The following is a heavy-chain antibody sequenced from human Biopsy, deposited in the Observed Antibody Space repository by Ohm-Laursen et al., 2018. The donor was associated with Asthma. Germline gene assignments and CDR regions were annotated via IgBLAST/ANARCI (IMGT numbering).Heavy chain of an antibody. CDR2: INHSGST. V-gene: IGHV4-34*01. D-gene: IGHD3-3*01. CDR3: ARSAKTIFGVVMGSYYYGMDV. CDR1: GGSFSGYY. Sequence: SDTLSLTCAVYGGSFSGYYWSWIRQPPGKGLEWIGEINHSGSTNYNPSLKSRVTISVDTSKNQLSLKLSSVTAADTAVYYCARSAKTIFGVVMGSYYYGMDVWGQGTTVTVSS. J-gene: IGHJ6*02.